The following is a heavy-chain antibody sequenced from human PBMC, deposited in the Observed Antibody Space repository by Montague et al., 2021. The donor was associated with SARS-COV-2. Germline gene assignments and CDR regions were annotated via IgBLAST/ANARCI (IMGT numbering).Heavy chain of an antibody. D-gene: IGHD1-14*01. V-gene: IGHV2-5*02. CDR3: AHKLYGINRRWFDP. CDR2: IYWDDAK. CDR1: GFSLSTPNVG. Sequence: PALVKPTQTLTLTCTFSGFSLSTPNVGVAWIRQPPGKALAWLALIYWDDAKHYSPSLKSGLTITKDTSKNQVVLTMTNMDPVDTATYYCAHKLYGINRRWFDPWGQGTLVTVSS. J-gene: IGHJ5*02.